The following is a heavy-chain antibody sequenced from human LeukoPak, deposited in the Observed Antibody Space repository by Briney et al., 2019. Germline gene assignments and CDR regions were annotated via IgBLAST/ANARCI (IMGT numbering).Heavy chain of an antibody. Sequence: SETLSLTCAVYGGSFSGYYWGWIRQPPGKGLEWIGEINHSGSTNYNPSLKSRVTISVDTSKNQFSLKLSSVTAADTAVYYCARGDYAGRLFDYWGQGTLVTVSS. D-gene: IGHD4-17*01. CDR1: GGSFSGYY. J-gene: IGHJ4*02. V-gene: IGHV4-34*01. CDR2: INHSGST. CDR3: ARGDYAGRLFDY.